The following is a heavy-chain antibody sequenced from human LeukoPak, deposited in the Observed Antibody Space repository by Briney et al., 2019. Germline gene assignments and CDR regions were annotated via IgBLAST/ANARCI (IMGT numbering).Heavy chain of an antibody. CDR3: ARAEGYFDWLLPFDP. CDR2: INPSGGST. V-gene: IGHV1-46*01. Sequence: GASVKVSCKASGHTFTSYYMHWVRQAPGQGLEWMGIINPSGGSTSYAQKFQGRVTMTRDTSTSTVYMELSSLRSEDTAVYYCARAEGYFDWLLPFDPWGQGTLVTVSS. J-gene: IGHJ5*02. D-gene: IGHD3-9*01. CDR1: GHTFTSYY.